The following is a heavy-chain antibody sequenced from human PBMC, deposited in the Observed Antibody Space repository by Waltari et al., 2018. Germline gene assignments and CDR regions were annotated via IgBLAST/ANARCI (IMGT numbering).Heavy chain of an antibody. Sequence: QVQLVQSGAEVKKPGSSVKVSCKASGGPFSSYAISWVRQAHGQGLEWTGGFIPIFGTANYAQKFQGRVTITADESTSTAYMELSSLRSEDTAVYYCARRSRYCSGGSCLYTFDYWGQGTLVTVSS. CDR1: GGPFSSYA. J-gene: IGHJ4*02. D-gene: IGHD2-15*01. CDR3: ARRSRYCSGGSCLYTFDY. V-gene: IGHV1-69*01. CDR2: FIPIFGTA.